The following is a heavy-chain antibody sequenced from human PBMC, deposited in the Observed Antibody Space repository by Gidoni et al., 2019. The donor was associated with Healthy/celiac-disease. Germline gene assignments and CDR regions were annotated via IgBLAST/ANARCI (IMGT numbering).Heavy chain of an antibody. CDR1: GYSISSGYY. CDR2: IYHSGST. D-gene: IGHD6-19*01. CDR3: ARDRRDSVIAVDYFDY. J-gene: IGHJ4*02. Sequence: QVQLQESGPGLVKLSETLSLTCAVSGYSISSGYYWGWIRQPPGKGLEWIGSIYHSGSTYYNPSLKSRVTISVDTSKNQFSLKLSSVTAADTAVYYCARDRRDSVIAVDYFDYWGQGTLVTVSS. V-gene: IGHV4-38-2*02.